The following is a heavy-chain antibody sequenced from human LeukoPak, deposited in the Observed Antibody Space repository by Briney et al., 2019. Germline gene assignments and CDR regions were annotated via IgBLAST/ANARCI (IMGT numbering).Heavy chain of an antibody. D-gene: IGHD3-10*01. Sequence: KSGGSLRLSCAASGFTFSSYSMNWIRQPPGKGLEWIGEMNHGGSTNYNPSLKSRVTISVDTSKNQFSLKLRSVTAADTAVYYCARRFGRKFGERFYYYHYMDVWGKGTTVTISS. J-gene: IGHJ6*03. CDR3: ARRFGRKFGERFYYYHYMDV. CDR1: GFTFSSYS. V-gene: IGHV4-34*01. CDR2: MNHGGST.